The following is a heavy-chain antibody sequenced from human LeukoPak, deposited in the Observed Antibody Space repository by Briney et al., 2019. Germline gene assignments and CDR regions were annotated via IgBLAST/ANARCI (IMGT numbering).Heavy chain of an antibody. J-gene: IGHJ4*02. CDR1: GFTFSSYW. CDR2: INSDGSNT. Sequence: GGSLRLSCAASGFTFSSYWMHWVRQAPGKGLVWVSNINSDGSNTNYADSVKGRFTISRDNAKNTLYLQMNSLRAEDTAVYYCVNLKIGTLGTNGWGQGTLVTVSS. CDR3: VNLKIGTLGTNG. D-gene: IGHD1-1*01. V-gene: IGHV3-74*01.